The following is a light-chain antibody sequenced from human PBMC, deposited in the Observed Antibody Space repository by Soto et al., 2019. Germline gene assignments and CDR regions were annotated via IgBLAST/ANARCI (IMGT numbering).Light chain of an antibody. CDR1: QTVFFNSNNKNY. Sequence: DIVMTQSPDSLAVSLGERATINCKSSQTVFFNSNNKNYVVWYQQKPGQPPKLLISWASIRESGVPDRFSGSGSGTDFTVTISSLQAEDVPVYYCQQYFHSPPTFGGGTRVEI. V-gene: IGKV4-1*01. J-gene: IGKJ4*01. CDR3: QQYFHSPPT. CDR2: WAS.